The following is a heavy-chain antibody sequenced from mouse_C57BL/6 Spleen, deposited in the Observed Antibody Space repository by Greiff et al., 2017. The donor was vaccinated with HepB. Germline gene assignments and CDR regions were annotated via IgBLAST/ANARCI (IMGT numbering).Heavy chain of an antibody. D-gene: IGHD2-4*01. J-gene: IGHJ3*01. V-gene: IGHV5-6*01. CDR1: GFTFSSYG. CDR3: ARSPLIYYDYGGFAY. CDR2: ISSGGSYT. Sequence: EVKLMESGGDLVKPGGSLKLSCAASGFTFSSYGMSWVRQTPDKRLEWVATISSGGSYTYYPDSVKGRFTISRDNAKNTLYLQMSSLKSEDTAMYYCARSPLIYYDYGGFAYWGQGTLVTVSA.